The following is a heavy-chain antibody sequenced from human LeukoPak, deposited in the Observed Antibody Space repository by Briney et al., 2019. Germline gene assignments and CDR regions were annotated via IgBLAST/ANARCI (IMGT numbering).Heavy chain of an antibody. J-gene: IGHJ4*02. CDR3: ARENTVTPYYFDY. D-gene: IGHD4-17*01. Sequence: SVKVSCKASGGTFSSYAISWVRQAPGQGLEWMGRIIPIFGTANYAQRFQGRVTITTDESTSTAYMELSSLRSEDTAVYYCARENTVTPYYFDYWGQGTLVTVSS. CDR2: IIPIFGTA. CDR1: GGTFSSYA. V-gene: IGHV1-69*05.